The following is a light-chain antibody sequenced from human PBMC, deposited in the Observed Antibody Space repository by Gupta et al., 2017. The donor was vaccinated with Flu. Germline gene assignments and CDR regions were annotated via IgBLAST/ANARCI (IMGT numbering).Light chain of an antibody. CDR3: QQYHYTPFT. V-gene: IGKV4-1*01. CDR2: WAS. J-gene: IGKJ2*01. CDR1: HNCLLSSNNRNY. Sequence: NCRSSHNCLLSSNNRNYLAWYRQKPRQPPTLLIYWASTRESGIPDRFSGSGSETDFTLTISSLQAEDAAVYYCQQYHYTPFTFGQGTKLEIK.